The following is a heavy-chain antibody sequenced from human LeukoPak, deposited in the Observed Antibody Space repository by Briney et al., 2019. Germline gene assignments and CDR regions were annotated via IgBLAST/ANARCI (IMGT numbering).Heavy chain of an antibody. CDR2: IKYDGIEK. J-gene: IGHJ5*02. V-gene: IGHV3-7*01. Sequence: PGGSLRLSCVASGFTFSTYWMAWVRQAPGKGLEWVANIKYDGIEKYYMDSVKGRFTISRDNAKNSLYLHMNNLRDDDTAVYYCARGLVTEPTGDWFDPWGQGTLVTVSS. CDR1: GFTFSTYW. D-gene: IGHD2-21*01. CDR3: ARGLVTEPTGDWFDP.